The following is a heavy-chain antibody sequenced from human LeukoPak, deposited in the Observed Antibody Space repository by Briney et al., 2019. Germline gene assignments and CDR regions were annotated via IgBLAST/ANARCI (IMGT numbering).Heavy chain of an antibody. CDR3: ARNVDARWCFDR. D-gene: IGHD2-21*01. CDR2: MYCSGSP. J-gene: IGHJ5*02. CDR1: GGSLCSYY. Sequence: SETLSLTCTLCGGSLCSYYWSYIRQPPEKGGVWIVRMYCSGSPNYTTPLEGRVTMSVDTSKNQLSLKLSAVTAADTAVYYCARNVDARWCFDRWGQGTLVTVSS. V-gene: IGHV4-4*07.